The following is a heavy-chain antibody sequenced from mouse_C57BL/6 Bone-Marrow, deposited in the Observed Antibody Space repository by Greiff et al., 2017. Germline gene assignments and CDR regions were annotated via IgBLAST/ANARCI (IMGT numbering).Heavy chain of an antibody. CDR3: QVLYYGSSWFAY. CDR2: IYTGNSDT. V-gene: IGHV1-5*01. CDR1: GYTFTSYW. Sequence: EVQLQQSGTVLARPGASVKMSCKTSGYTFTSYWMHWVKQRPGQGLEWIGAIYTGNSDTSYTQQFKGKAKLTADTSSTSAYMELSRLTSEYSAVYYGQVLYYGSSWFAYWGQGTLVTVSA. D-gene: IGHD1-1*01. J-gene: IGHJ3*01.